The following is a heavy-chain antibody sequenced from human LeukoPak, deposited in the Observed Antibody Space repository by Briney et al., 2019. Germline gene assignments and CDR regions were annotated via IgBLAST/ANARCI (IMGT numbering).Heavy chain of an antibody. Sequence: GGSLRLSCSASGFVFSIYTMYWVRQAPGKGPEYVSTISGSGNGGSIYYADSVKGRFTISRGDSKSILYLQMNGLRSEDTAVYYCVKDFGRVRGTPDSWGQGTLVTVSS. J-gene: IGHJ4*02. V-gene: IGHV3-64D*06. CDR1: GFVFSIYT. CDR3: VKDFGRVRGTPDS. D-gene: IGHD3-16*01. CDR2: ISGSGNGGSI.